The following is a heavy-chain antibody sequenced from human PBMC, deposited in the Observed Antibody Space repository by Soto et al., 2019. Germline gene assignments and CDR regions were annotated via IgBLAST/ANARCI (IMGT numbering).Heavy chain of an antibody. J-gene: IGHJ4*02. CDR3: TRRPYDILTGYPYPFDY. CDR1: GFTFSGSA. CDR2: IRSKANSYAT. V-gene: IGHV3-73*01. Sequence: PGGSLRLSCAASGFTFSGSAMHWVRQASGKGLEWVGRIRSKANSYATAYAASVKGRFTISRDDSKNTAYLQMNSLKTEDTAVYYCTRRPYDILTGYPYPFDYWGQGTLVTVSS. D-gene: IGHD3-9*01.